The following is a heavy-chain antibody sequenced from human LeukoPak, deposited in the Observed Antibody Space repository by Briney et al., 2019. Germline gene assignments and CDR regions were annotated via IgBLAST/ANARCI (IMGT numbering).Heavy chain of an antibody. J-gene: IGHJ6*03. D-gene: IGHD5-24*01. Sequence: IYYEDSMEGRFTISRDNAKNSLYLQINSLRAEDTAVYYCARAPASRDYYYYYYMDVWGQGTTVTVSS. CDR3: ARAPASRDYYYYYYMDV. CDR2: I. V-gene: IGHV3-48*03.